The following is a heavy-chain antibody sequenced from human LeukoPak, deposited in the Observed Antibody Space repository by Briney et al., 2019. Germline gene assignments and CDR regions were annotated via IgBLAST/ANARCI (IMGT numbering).Heavy chain of an antibody. Sequence: GGSLRPSCAASCFTISSYTMKWGRPAPGRGLEWLLYISSSSSTIYYADSVKGRFTISRDNAKNSLYLQINSLRAEDTAVYYCARLDCSGGSCYNYYYYYGMDVWGQGTTVTVSS. CDR1: CFTISSYT. V-gene: IGHV3-48*01. D-gene: IGHD2-15*01. J-gene: IGHJ6*02. CDR2: ISSSSSTI. CDR3: ARLDCSGGSCYNYYYYYGMDV.